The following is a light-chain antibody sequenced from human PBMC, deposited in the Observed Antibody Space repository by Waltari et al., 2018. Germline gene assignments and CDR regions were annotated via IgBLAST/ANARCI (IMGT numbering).Light chain of an antibody. J-gene: IGLJ3*02. CDR3: QALGTGAWV. Sequence: SYQLPQPPSVSVPPGQTATITCSGDILGNKYAAWYQQKPGQSPLLVIYQDTKRPSEIPERFSGSKSANAATLTITGTQAVDEADYYCQALGTGAWVFGGGTKLTVL. V-gene: IGLV3-1*01. CDR2: QDT. CDR1: ILGNKY.